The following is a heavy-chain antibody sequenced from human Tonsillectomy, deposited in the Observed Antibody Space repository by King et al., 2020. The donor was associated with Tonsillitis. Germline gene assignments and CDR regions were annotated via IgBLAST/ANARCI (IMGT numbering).Heavy chain of an antibody. J-gene: IGHJ4*02. CDR3: ARDQSTGWYSDY. V-gene: IGHV3-33*05. D-gene: IGHD6-19*01. Sequence: VQLVESGGGVVQPGRSLRLSCAASGFTFSNYGMHWVRQAPGEGLEWVAFISYDGTNTYYADSVKGRFAIYRDNSKNTLYLQMNSLRAEDTAVYFCARDQSTGWYSDYWGRGTLVTVSS. CDR2: ISYDGTNT. CDR1: GFTFSNYG.